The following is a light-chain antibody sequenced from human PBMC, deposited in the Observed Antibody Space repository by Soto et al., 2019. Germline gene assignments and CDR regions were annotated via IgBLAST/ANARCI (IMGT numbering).Light chain of an antibody. Sequence: QSVLTQPPSASGSPGQSVTIACTGTSSDVGGYKYVSWYQQHPGKAPKLMIYEVNKRPSGVPDRFSGSKSGHTASLTVSGLQADDEADYFCSSYAGRNIVLFGGGTK. V-gene: IGLV2-8*01. J-gene: IGLJ2*01. CDR1: SSDVGGYKY. CDR3: SSYAGRNIVL. CDR2: EVN.